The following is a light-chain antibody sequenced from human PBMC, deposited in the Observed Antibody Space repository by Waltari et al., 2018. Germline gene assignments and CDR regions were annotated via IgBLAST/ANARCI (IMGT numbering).Light chain of an antibody. J-gene: IGLJ3*02. CDR1: SSDVGGYNY. CDR2: DVS. CDR3: SSYTSSSTWV. V-gene: IGLV2-14*03. Sequence: QSALTQPASVSGSPGQSITISCTGTSSDVGGYNYVSWYQQHPGKAPKIMIYDVSKRPSGVSNRFSGSKSGNTASLTISGLQAEDEGDYYCSSYTSSSTWVFGGETKLTVL.